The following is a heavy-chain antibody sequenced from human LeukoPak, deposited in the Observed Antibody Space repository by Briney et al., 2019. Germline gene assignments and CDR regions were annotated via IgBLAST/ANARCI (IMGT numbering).Heavy chain of an antibody. CDR1: GGSISSYY. V-gene: IGHV4-59*01. CDR3: ARGDSSGYNIPFDY. J-gene: IGHJ4*02. Sequence: SETLSLTCTVSGGSISSYYWSWIRQPPGKGLEWIGYIYYSGSTNYNPSLKSRVTISVDTSKNQFSLKLSSVTAADTAVYYCARGDSSGYNIPFDYWGQGTLVTVSS. D-gene: IGHD3-22*01. CDR2: IYYSGST.